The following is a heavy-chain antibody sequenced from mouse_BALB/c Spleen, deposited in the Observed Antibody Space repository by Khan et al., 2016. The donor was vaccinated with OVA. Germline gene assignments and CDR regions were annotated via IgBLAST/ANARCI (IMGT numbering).Heavy chain of an antibody. J-gene: IGHJ4*01. CDR2: IWAGGST. V-gene: IGHV2-9*02. D-gene: IGHD2-3*01. Sequence: QVQLQQSGPGLVAPSQSLSITCTVSGFSLTSYGVNWVRQPPGKGLEWLGVIWAGGSTNYNSALMSRLSISKDNSKSQVFLKMNSLQTGDTAMYYCARFYDPYYAMDYWGQGTSVTVSS. CDR1: GFSLTSYG. CDR3: ARFYDPYYAMDY.